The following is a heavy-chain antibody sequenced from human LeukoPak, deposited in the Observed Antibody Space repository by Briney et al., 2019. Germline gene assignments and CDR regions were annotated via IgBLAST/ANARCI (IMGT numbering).Heavy chain of an antibody. V-gene: IGHV1-18*01. J-gene: IGHJ4*02. CDR1: GYTFTSYG. CDR3: ARDGIAVAGNSLYYFDY. Sequence: ASVKVSCKASGYTFTSYGISWVRQAPGQGLEWMGWISAYNGNTNYAQKLQGGVTMTTDTSTSTAYMELRSLRSDDTAVYYCARDGIAVAGNSLYYFDYWGQGTLVTVSS. D-gene: IGHD6-19*01. CDR2: ISAYNGNT.